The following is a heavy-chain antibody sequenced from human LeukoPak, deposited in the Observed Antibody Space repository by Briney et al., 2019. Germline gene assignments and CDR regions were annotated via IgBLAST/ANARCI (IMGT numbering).Heavy chain of an antibody. D-gene: IGHD3-3*01. CDR1: GFTFSSYW. CDR2: IKQDGSEK. J-gene: IGHJ5*02. Sequence: GGSLRLSCAASGFTFSSYWMSWVRQAPGKGLEWVANIKQDGSEKYYVDSVKGRFTISRDNAKNSLYLQMNSLRAEDTAVYYCAREGSPYYDFWSGYSHWFDPWGQGTLVTVSS. V-gene: IGHV3-7*01. CDR3: AREGSPYYDFWSGYSHWFDP.